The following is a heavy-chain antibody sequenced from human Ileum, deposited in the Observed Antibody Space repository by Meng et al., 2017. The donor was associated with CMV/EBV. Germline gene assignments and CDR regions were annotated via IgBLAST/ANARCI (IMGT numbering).Heavy chain of an antibody. CDR2: IIPILGIA. D-gene: IGHD4-11*01. J-gene: IGHJ5*02. Sequence: QVQLLQSGAEGKKHGSPGKVPGKASGGTFSNYTINWLRQAPGQGLEWMGRIIPILGIANYSQTFQDRVTITADKSTSTAYMELSSLRSEDTAVYYCAGGTTTLTPSPFDPWSLGTLVTVSS. CDR3: AGGTTTLTPSPFDP. CDR1: GGTFSNYT. V-gene: IGHV1-69*02.